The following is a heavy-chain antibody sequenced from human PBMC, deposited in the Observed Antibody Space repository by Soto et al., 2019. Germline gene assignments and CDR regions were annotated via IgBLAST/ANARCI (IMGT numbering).Heavy chain of an antibody. J-gene: IGHJ6*02. CDR1: GGSISNGDYY. CDR2: IYYSGST. D-gene: IGHD2-8*01. CDR3: AREPVPDHVYYGLDV. Sequence: KTSETLSLTCTISGGSISNGDYYWNWIRQSPGKGLEWIGCIYYSGSTYYNPSLKSRVTMFVDTSNNQFSLKLTSVTVADTAVYYCAREPVPDHVYYGLDVWGQGTTVTVSS. V-gene: IGHV4-30-4*01.